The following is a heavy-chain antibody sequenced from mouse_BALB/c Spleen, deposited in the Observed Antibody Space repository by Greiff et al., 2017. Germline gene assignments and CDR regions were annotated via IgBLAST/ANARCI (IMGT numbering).Heavy chain of an antibody. J-gene: IGHJ3*01. V-gene: IGHV3-2*02. CDR2: ISYSGST. CDR1: GYSITSDYA. Sequence: EVKLMESGPGLVKPSQSLSLTCTVTGYSITSDYAWNWIRQFPGNKLEWMGYISYSGSTSYNPSLKSRISITRDTSKNQFFLQLNSVTTEDTATYYCASGIWWATYWGQGTLVTVSA. D-gene: IGHD1-1*02. CDR3: ASGIWWATY.